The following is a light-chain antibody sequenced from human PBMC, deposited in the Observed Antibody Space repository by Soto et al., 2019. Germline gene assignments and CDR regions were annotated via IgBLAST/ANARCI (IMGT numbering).Light chain of an antibody. J-gene: IGLJ2*01. CDR3: EAWDGSLTVVL. V-gene: IGLV1-44*01. Sequence: QSVLAQPPSASWTPGQRVTISCSGSSSNIGTNTVNWYQHLPGSAPKLLIYSNNQRPSGVPDRFSGSKSGTSASMAISGLQPDDEADYYCEAWDGSLTVVLFGGGTKLTVL. CDR1: SSNIGTNT. CDR2: SNN.